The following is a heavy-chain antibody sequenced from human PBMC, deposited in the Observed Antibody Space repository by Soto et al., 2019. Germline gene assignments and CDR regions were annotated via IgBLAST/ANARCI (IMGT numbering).Heavy chain of an antibody. V-gene: IGHV3-33*01. CDR2: IWYDGSNK. CDR3: ARDGGSHGPSYFDS. CDR1: GSTFSNYG. J-gene: IGHJ4*02. D-gene: IGHD3-16*01. Sequence: VQLVESGGGVVQPGTSLRLSCVASGSTFSNYGMHLVRQAPGKGPQWVAVIWYDGSNKSYGESVKGRFTISRDNSKNTLYLDINSLRAEDTAVYYCARDGGSHGPSYFDSWGQGSLVIVSS.